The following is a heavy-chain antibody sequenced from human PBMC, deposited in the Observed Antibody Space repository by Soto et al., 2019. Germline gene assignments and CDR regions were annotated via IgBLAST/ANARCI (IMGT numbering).Heavy chain of an antibody. CDR2: INPFDGSR. D-gene: IGHD3-10*01. CDR3: SRVDPGETSPFDH. J-gene: IGHJ4*02. Sequence: GASVKVSCKASGYVFTSYYIHWVRQAPGQGLEWMGWINPFDGSRMFAQSFQGRVTMTRDTSTSTVYMEVSSLRSEDTAVYYCSRVDPGETSPFDHWGQGTLVTVSS. CDR1: GYVFTSYY. V-gene: IGHV1-46*03.